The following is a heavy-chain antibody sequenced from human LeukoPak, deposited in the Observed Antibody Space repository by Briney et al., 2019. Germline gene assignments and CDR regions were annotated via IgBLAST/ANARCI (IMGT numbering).Heavy chain of an antibody. J-gene: IGHJ4*02. CDR1: GFTFSSFW. V-gene: IGHV3-7*01. CDR3: ARDLENWN. D-gene: IGHD1-1*01. CDR2: IKQDGSEK. Sequence: PGGSLRLSCAASGFTFSSFWRSWVRQAPGRGLEWGANIKQDGSEKYYVDSVKGRFTISRDNAKNSLYLQMNSLRAEDTAVYYCARDLENWNWGQGTLVTVSS.